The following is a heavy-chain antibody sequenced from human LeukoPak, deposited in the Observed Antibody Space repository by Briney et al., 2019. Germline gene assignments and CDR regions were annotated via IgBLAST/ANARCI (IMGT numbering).Heavy chain of an antibody. CDR3: ARAWRHYDSSGPPWFDY. CDR2: IWYDGSNK. J-gene: IGHJ4*02. CDR1: GFTFSSYG. D-gene: IGHD3-22*01. Sequence: GGSLRLSCAASGFTFSSYGMHWVRQAPGKGLEWVAVIWYDGSNKYYADSVKGRFTISRDNAKNSLYLQMNSLRAEDTAVYYCARAWRHYDSSGPPWFDYWGQGTLVTVSS. V-gene: IGHV3-33*01.